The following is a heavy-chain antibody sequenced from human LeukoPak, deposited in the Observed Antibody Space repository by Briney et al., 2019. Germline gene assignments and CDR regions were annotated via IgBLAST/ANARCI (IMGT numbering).Heavy chain of an antibody. Sequence: ASVKVSCKASGYTFTGYYMHWVRQAPGQGLEWMGWINPNSGGTNYAQKFQGRVTMTRDTSISTAYMELSRLRSDDTAVYYCARGHNLQNPDAFYIWGQGTMVTVSS. CDR2: INPNSGGT. J-gene: IGHJ3*02. CDR3: ARGHNLQNPDAFYI. V-gene: IGHV1-2*02. D-gene: IGHD1-14*01. CDR1: GYTFTGYY.